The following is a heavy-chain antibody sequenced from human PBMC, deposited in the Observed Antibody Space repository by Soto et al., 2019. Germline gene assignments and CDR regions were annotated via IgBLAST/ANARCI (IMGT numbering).Heavy chain of an antibody. D-gene: IGHD3-22*01. CDR3: ARIGSSGYYPLGYFDY. J-gene: IGHJ4*02. Sequence: ASVKVSCTASGYTFTSYGISWVRQAPGQGLEWMGWISAYNGNTNYAQKLQGRVTMTTDTSTSTAYMELRSLRSDDTAVYYCARIGSSGYYPLGYFDYWGQGTLVTVSS. CDR2: ISAYNGNT. CDR1: GYTFTSYG. V-gene: IGHV1-18*01.